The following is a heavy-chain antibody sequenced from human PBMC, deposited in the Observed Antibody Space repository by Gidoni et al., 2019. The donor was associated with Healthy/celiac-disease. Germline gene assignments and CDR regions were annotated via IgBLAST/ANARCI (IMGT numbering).Heavy chain of an antibody. CDR2: ISGSGGST. V-gene: IGHV3-23*01. J-gene: IGHJ4*02. CDR3: AKVFWGRGGRIGVFDY. Sequence: EVQLLESGGGLVQPGGSLRLSCAASGFPFSSYAMSWVRQAPGKGLEWVSAISGSGGSTYYADSVKGRFTISRDNSKNTLYLQMNSLRAEDTAVYYCAKVFWGRGGRIGVFDYWGQGTLVTVSS. D-gene: IGHD3-16*01. CDR1: GFPFSSYA.